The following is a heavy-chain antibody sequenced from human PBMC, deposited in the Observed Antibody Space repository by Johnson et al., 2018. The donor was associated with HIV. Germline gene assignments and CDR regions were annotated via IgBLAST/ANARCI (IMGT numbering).Heavy chain of an antibody. CDR3: ARDVGAFDI. CDR2: ISYDGSNK. V-gene: IGHV3-30*03. J-gene: IGHJ3*02. Sequence: VQVVESGGGVVQPGRSLRLSCAASGFTFSSYGMHWVRQAPGKGLEWVAIISYDGSNKYYADSVKGRFTISRDNSKNTLYLQMDSLRTEDTAVYYCARDVGAFDIWGQGTMVTVSS. CDR1: GFTFSSYG.